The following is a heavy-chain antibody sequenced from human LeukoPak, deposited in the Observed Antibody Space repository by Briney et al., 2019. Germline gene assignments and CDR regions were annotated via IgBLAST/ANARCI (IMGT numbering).Heavy chain of an antibody. D-gene: IGHD3-3*01. V-gene: IGHV3-30*18. J-gene: IGHJ4*02. CDR2: ISYDGSNK. CDR1: GFTFSSYG. Sequence: GGSLRLSCAASGFTFSSYGMHWVRQAPGKGLEWVAVISYDGSNKYYADSVKGRFTTSRDNSKNTLYLQMNSLRAEDTAVYYCAKDFGRLRFLEWPPDYWGQGTLVTVSS. CDR3: AKDFGRLRFLEWPPDY.